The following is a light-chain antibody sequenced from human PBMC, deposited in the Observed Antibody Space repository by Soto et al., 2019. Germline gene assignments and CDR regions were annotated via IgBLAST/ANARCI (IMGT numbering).Light chain of an antibody. CDR1: SSDIGVYDY. V-gene: IGLV2-14*01. CDR3: VSHISVAYRSIYV. CDR2: EVT. Sequence: QSALTQPASVSGSPEQSITISCTGTSSDIGVYDYVSWYQQHPGKAPKLIIYEVTNRPSGLSNRFSGSKSDNTASLTISGLQAEDEADYYCVSHISVAYRSIYVFGTGTKVTVL. J-gene: IGLJ1*01.